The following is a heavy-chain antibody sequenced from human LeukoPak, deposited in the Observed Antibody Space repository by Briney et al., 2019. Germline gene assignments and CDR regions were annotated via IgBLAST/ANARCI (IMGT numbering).Heavy chain of an antibody. J-gene: IGHJ4*02. CDR3: VKESYDILTGYYTRAFDY. CDR1: GFTFSSYA. V-gene: IGHV3-64D*06. Sequence: PGRSLRLSCSASGFTFSSYAMLCVRQAPGKGLEYVSAISSNGGSTYYADSVKGRFTISRDNSKNTLYLQMSSLRAEDTAVYYCVKESYDILTGYYTRAFDYWGQGTLVTVSS. D-gene: IGHD3-9*01. CDR2: ISSNGGST.